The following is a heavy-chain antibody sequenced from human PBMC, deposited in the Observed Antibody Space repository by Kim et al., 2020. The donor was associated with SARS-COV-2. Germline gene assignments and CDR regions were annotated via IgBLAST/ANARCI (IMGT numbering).Heavy chain of an antibody. J-gene: IGHJ6*02. V-gene: IGHV3-23*01. D-gene: IGHD3-10*01. CDR1: GFTFMNYA. Sequence: GGSLRLSCDASGFTFMNYAMTWVRQAPGKGLEWVAAISGSGGSTDYVDSVKGRFTISRDTSKEIVYLEMSSLRAEDTAVYFCAKSVGEDYYYYGLDVWGQGTTVIVSS. CDR3: AKSVGEDYYYYGLDV. CDR2: ISGSGGST.